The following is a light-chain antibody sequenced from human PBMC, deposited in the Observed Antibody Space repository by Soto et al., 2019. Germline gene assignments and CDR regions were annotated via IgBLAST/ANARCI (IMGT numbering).Light chain of an antibody. CDR3: QHLDSYST. V-gene: IGKV1-9*01. CDR2: AAS. J-gene: IGKJ5*01. Sequence: DIQLTQSPSFLSASVGDRVTITCRASQGISSYLAWYQQKPGKAPKLLIYAASTLQSGVPSRFSGSGSGTEFTLTISSLQPEDFATYYGQHLDSYSTFGQGTRVEIK. CDR1: QGISSY.